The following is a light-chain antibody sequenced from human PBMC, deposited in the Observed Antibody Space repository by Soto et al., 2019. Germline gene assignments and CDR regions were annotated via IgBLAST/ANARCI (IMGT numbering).Light chain of an antibody. J-gene: IGKJ4*01. CDR3: QQRSNWPYLT. CDR2: DAS. CDR1: QGVSGY. V-gene: IGKV3-11*01. Sequence: EIVLTQSPDTLSLSPGERATLSCRASQGVSGYLGWYQQKPGQAPRLLIYDASNRAYGVPARFRGSGSGTNFTLPIASLEPDDFAVYYCQQRSNWPYLTFGGGTRV.